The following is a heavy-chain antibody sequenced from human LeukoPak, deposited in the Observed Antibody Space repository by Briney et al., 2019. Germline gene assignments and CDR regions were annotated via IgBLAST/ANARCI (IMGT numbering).Heavy chain of an antibody. CDR3: AGNGGNSDFDY. V-gene: IGHV4-4*02. D-gene: IGHD4-23*01. Sequence: SGTLSLTCAVSGGSISSRNWWRLVRQPPGKGLEWIGEIYHSGDTNYNPSLKSRVTISVDKSKNQFSLKLNSVTAADTAVYYCAGNGGNSDFDYWGQGTLVTVSS. CDR1: GGSISSRNW. CDR2: IYHSGDT. J-gene: IGHJ4*02.